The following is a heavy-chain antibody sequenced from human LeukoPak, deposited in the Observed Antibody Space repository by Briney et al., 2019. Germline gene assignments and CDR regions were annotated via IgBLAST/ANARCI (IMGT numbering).Heavy chain of an antibody. J-gene: IGHJ6*03. CDR1: GFTFSSFD. V-gene: IGHV3-13*01. Sequence: PGGSLRLSCAASGFTFSSFDMHWVRRPTGQGLDWVSTIGTASDTYYPGSVEGRFTLSRDNAKNSLYLQMNSLTAGDTAVYYCARGPPRGKYYYMDVWGKGTTVTVSS. D-gene: IGHD1-1*01. CDR2: IGTASDT. CDR3: ARGPPRGKYYYMDV.